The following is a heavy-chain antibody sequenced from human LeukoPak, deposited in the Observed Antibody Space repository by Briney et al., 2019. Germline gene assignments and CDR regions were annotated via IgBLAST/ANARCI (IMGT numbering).Heavy chain of an antibody. J-gene: IGHJ4*02. V-gene: IGHV3-48*04. D-gene: IGHD2-2*01. CDR1: GFTFSSYS. CDR2: ISSSGSTI. Sequence: GSLRLSCAASGFTFSSYSLNWIRQAPGKGLEWVSYISSSGSTIYYTDSVKGRFTISRDNAKNSLYLQMNSLRAEDTAVYYCARVVVVPAAANYFDYWGQGTLVTVSS. CDR3: ARVVVVPAAANYFDY.